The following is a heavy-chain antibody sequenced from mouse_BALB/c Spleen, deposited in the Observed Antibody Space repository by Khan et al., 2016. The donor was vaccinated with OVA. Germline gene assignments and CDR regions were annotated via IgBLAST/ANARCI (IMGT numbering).Heavy chain of an antibody. Sequence: EVQLLETGGGLVKPGGSLKLSCAASGFTFSDYYMYWVRQTPEKRLEWVATISDGGSYTDYLDSVKGRFTISRDDAKNNLYLQMNSLKSEDTAMYYCARGFYGNPFAYWGQGTPVTVSA. V-gene: IGHV5-4*02. CDR1: GFTFSDYY. CDR3: ARGFYGNPFAY. D-gene: IGHD2-1*01. CDR2: ISDGGSYT. J-gene: IGHJ3*01.